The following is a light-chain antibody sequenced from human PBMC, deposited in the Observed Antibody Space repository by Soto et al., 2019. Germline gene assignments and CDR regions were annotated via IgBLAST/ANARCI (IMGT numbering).Light chain of an antibody. V-gene: IGLV2-14*01. Sequence: QCVLTHPASVSWSPGHSITISCTGTSSDIGSYDYVSWYQQHPGKAPNLIIYEVTDRPSGVSNRFSGSKSGNTASLTISGLQAEDEADYYCSSFTSTSTRPFGSGTKVTGL. CDR2: EVT. CDR3: SSFTSTSTRP. J-gene: IGLJ1*01. CDR1: SSDIGSYDY.